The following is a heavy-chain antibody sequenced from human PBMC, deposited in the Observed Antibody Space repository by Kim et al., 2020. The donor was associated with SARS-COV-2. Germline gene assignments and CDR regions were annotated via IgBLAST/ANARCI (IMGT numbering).Heavy chain of an antibody. V-gene: IGHV4-4*07. D-gene: IGHD3-22*01. J-gene: IGHJ4*02. CDR3: ARGYDGSARYFDF. Sequence: YNPTHKSRVTRSVDTSKNQFSLMLSSVTAADTAVYYCARGYDGSARYFDFWGQGTLVTVSS.